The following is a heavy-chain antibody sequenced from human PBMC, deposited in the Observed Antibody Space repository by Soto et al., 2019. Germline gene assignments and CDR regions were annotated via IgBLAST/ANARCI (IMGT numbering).Heavy chain of an antibody. CDR3: ARGGPNWNYRRVHLDP. CDR1: GGSSSGYY. J-gene: IGHJ5*02. D-gene: IGHD1-7*01. CDR2: INHSGST. Sequence: SETLSLTCAVYGGSSSGYYWSWIRQPPGKGLEWIGEINHSGSTNYNPSLKSRVTISVDTSKNQFSLKLSSVTAADTAVYYCARGGPNWNYRRVHLDPWGQGTLVTVSS. V-gene: IGHV4-34*01.